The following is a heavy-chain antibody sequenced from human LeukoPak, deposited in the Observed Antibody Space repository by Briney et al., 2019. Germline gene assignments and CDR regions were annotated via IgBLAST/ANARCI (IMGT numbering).Heavy chain of an antibody. CDR1: GKTLSDLS. CDR2: SDPEDGER. D-gene: IGHD5-18*01. V-gene: IGHV1-24*01. Sequence: ASVKVSCKVSGKTLSDLSIHWLRQPPGKGLEWLGGSDPEDGERIYAQMFQGRVTMTEDTSIDTAYMELSSLRSEDTAVYYCVTGFTTMAVDYFEYWGQGTLVTVSP. J-gene: IGHJ4*02. CDR3: VTGFTTMAVDYFEY.